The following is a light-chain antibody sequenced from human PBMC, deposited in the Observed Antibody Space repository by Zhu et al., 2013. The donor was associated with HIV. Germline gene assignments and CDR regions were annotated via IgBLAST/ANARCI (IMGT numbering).Light chain of an antibody. CDR1: QNINNL. J-gene: IGKJ3*01. V-gene: IGKV1-9*01. Sequence: DIQLTQSPSLLSASVGDRVTITCRASQNINNLLAWYQQKPGKAPTLLVYAASTTQDGVPSRFGGRGSGTEFTLTIDSLQPEDFATYYCQHVNNNAAFGPGTKVDV. CDR2: AAS. CDR3: QHVNNNAA.